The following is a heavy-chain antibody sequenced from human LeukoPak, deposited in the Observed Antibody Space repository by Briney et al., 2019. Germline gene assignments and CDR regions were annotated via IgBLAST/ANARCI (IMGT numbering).Heavy chain of an antibody. Sequence: SETLSLTCAVYGGSFSGYYWSWIRQPPGKGLEWIGEINHSGSTNYNPSLKSRVTISVDTSKNQFSMKLSSVTAADTAVYYCARVTDSSGSYYGRNEYWGQGTLVTVSS. D-gene: IGHD3-22*01. CDR1: GGSFSGYY. CDR2: INHSGST. V-gene: IGHV4-34*01. J-gene: IGHJ4*02. CDR3: ARVTDSSGSYYGRNEY.